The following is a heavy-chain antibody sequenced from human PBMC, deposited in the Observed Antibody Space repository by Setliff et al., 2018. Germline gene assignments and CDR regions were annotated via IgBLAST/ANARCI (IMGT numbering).Heavy chain of an antibody. Sequence: ASVKVSCKASGYTFTSYAMHWVRQAPGQGLEWMGWISAYNGNTNYAQKLQGRVTMTTDTSTSTAYMELRSLRSDDTAVYYCARGGDIITIFGVVTSDYYYYMDVWGTGTTVTVSS. CDR2: ISAYNGNT. CDR1: GYTFTSYA. D-gene: IGHD3-3*01. J-gene: IGHJ6*03. V-gene: IGHV1-18*01. CDR3: ARGGDIITIFGVVTSDYYYYMDV.